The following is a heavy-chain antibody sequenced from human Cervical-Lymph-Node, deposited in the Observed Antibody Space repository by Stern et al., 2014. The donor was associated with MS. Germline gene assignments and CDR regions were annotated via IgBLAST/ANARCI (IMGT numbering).Heavy chain of an antibody. Sequence: VQLVESGGGLVQPGGSLRLSCTASGFTFSTYWMTWVRQAPGKGLEWVANIKQDGSEKYDVDTVKGRFTISRDNGKNSLYLQMNSLRAEDTAVYYCARDPADYCTRTSCVYYYGLDVWGQGTTVTVSS. D-gene: IGHD2-2*01. V-gene: IGHV3-7*01. CDR1: GFTFSTYW. CDR2: IKQDGSEK. CDR3: ARDPADYCTRTSCVYYYGLDV. J-gene: IGHJ6*02.